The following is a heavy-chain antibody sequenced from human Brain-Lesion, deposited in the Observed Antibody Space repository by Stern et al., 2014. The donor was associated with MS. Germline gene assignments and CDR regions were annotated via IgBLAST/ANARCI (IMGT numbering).Heavy chain of an antibody. CDR3: ATRTTMATRSYWYFDL. J-gene: IGHJ2*01. V-gene: IGHV4-39*01. Sequence: QLQLQESGPGLVKPSQTLSLTCTVSGGSLSDSSYYWGWIRQSPGKGLEWIGSVYFSGSTHYNPSLKSRVPISVDTSKNQFSLKVNSMTAADTAMYYCATRTTMATRSYWYFDLWGRGTLVTVSS. CDR1: GGSLSDSSYY. D-gene: IGHD4-23*01. CDR2: VYFSGST.